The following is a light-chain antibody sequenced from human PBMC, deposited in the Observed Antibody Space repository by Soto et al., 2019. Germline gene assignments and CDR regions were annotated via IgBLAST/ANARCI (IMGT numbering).Light chain of an antibody. CDR2: EVN. CDR1: SSDVGTYNY. Sequence: QSVLTQPASVSGSPGQSITISCTGTSSDVGTYNYVSWYQQLPGKAPKLIISEVNNRPSGVSIRYSGSKSGNTASLIISGLQAEDEADYYCSSHGASKIFGTGTKLTVL. V-gene: IGLV2-14*01. J-gene: IGLJ1*01. CDR3: SSHGASKI.